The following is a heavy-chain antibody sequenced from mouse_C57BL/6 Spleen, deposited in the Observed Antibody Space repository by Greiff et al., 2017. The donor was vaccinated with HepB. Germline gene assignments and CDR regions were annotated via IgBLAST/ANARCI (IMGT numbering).Heavy chain of an antibody. D-gene: IGHD1-1*01. V-gene: IGHV1-76*01. J-gene: IGHJ3*01. Sequence: VQLQQSGAELVRPGASVKLSCKASGYTFTDYYINWVKQRPGQGLEWIARIYPGSGNTYYNEKFKGKATLTAEKSSSTAYMQLSSLTSEDSAVYFCARGVYYGSSYGWFAYWGQGTLVTVSA. CDR3: ARGVYYGSSYGWFAY. CDR1: GYTFTDYY. CDR2: IYPGSGNT.